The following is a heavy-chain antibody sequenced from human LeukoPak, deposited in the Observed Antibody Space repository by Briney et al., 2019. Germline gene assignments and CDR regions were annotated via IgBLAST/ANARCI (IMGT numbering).Heavy chain of an antibody. Sequence: PGGSLRLSCAASGFTVSSNYMSWVRQAPGKGLEWVSAISGSGGSTYYAASVRGRFTISRDNSKNTLYLQMNSLRAEDTAVYYCAKAGWGWDGIAGYNWFDPWGQGTLVTVSS. J-gene: IGHJ5*02. CDR1: GFTVSSNY. V-gene: IGHV3-23*01. D-gene: IGHD1-26*01. CDR3: AKAGWGWDGIAGYNWFDP. CDR2: ISGSGGST.